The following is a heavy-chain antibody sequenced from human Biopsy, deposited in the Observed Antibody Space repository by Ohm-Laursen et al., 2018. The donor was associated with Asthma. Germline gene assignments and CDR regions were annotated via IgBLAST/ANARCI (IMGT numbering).Heavy chain of an antibody. D-gene: IGHD6-13*01. J-gene: IGHJ6*02. CDR2: ISPVFGST. Sequence: SSVKVSCKASGGTFGNYTISWVRQAPGLGLEWMGGISPVFGSTNIAQKFQGRVTISADIFTKTAYLEVSSLRSDDTAVYYCASPSSSREILYYYYNMDIWGQGTTVTV. CDR1: GGTFGNYT. CDR3: ASPSSSREILYYYYNMDI. V-gene: IGHV1-69*06.